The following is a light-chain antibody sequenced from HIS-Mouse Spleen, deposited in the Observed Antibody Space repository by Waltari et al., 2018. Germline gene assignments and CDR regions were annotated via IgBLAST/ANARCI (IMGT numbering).Light chain of an antibody. CDR1: QSVSSSY. V-gene: IGKV3-20*01. CDR2: GAS. Sequence: EIVLTQSPGTLSLSPGERATLSCRASQSVSSSYFAWYQQKPGQAPRLLIYGASSRATRIPDRFSGSGSGTDFTLTISRLEPEDFAVYYCQQYGSSPPWTFGQGTKVEIK. CDR3: QQYGSSPPWT. J-gene: IGKJ1*01.